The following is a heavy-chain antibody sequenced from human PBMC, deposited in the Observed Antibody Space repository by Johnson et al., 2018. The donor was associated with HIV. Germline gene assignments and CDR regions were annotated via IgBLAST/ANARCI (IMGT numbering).Heavy chain of an antibody. CDR2: ISYDGSNK. CDR1: GFTFSSYT. Sequence: QVQLVESGGGVVQPGRSLRLSCVASGFTFSSYTMHWVRQAPGKGLEWVAVISYDGSNKYYADSVKGRFTISRDNSKNTLYLQMNSLRAEDTAVYYCARDWRGDSSGYYYFFSFDIWGQGTMVTVSS. J-gene: IGHJ3*02. D-gene: IGHD3-22*01. CDR3: ARDWRGDSSGYYYFFSFDI. V-gene: IGHV3-30-3*01.